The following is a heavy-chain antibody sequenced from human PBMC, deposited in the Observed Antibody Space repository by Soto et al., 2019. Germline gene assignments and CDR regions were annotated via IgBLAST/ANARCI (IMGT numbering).Heavy chain of an antibody. D-gene: IGHD6-13*01. CDR3: ARYASPGYSSNADRDNAFDI. Sequence: ASVKVSCKASGGTFSSYAISWVRQAPGQGLEWMGGIIPIFGTANYAQKFQGRVTITADESTSTAYMELSSLRSEDTAVYYCARYASPGYSSNADRDNAFDIWGQGTMVTVSS. J-gene: IGHJ3*02. CDR2: IIPIFGTA. V-gene: IGHV1-69*13. CDR1: GGTFSSYA.